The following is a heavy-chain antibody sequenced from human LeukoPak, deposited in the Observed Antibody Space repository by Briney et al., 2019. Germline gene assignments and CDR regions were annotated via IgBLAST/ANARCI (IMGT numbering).Heavy chain of an antibody. J-gene: IGHJ4*02. Sequence: SETLSLTCTVSGGSISSYYWSWIRQPPGKGLEWIGYIYYSGSTNYNPSLKSRVTISVDTSKNQFSLKLSPVTAADTAVYYCARSKGYSYGYYDYWGQGTLVTVSS. V-gene: IGHV4-59*01. CDR1: GGSISSYY. CDR3: ARSKGYSYGYYDY. CDR2: IYYSGST. D-gene: IGHD5-18*01.